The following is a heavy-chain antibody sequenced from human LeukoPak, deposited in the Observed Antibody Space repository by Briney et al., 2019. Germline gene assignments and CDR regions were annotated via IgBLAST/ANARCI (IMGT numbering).Heavy chain of an antibody. J-gene: IGHJ3*02. Sequence: SETLSLTCTVPGGSITSYYWSWIRQPPGKGLEWIGYFHYSGNTNYNPSLKSRVTISVDTSKNQFSLKLSSVTAADTAVYYCARSTTDDAFDIWGQGTMVTVSS. CDR2: FHYSGNT. CDR1: GGSITSYY. CDR3: ARSTTDDAFDI. D-gene: IGHD4-17*01. V-gene: IGHV4-59*01.